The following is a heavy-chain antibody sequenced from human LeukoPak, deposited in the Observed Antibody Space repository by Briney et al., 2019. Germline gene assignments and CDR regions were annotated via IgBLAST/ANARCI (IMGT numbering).Heavy chain of an antibody. CDR1: GGSISSSSYY. D-gene: IGHD6-13*01. CDR2: IYYSGST. V-gene: IGHV4-39*07. Sequence: PSETLSLTCTVSGGSISSSSYYWGWIRQPPGKGLEWIGSIYYSGSTYYNPSLKSRVTISIDTSKNQFSLKLSSVTAADTAVYYCARVVFFAGKPTPHKKAEYFQQWGQGTLVTVSS. J-gene: IGHJ1*01. CDR3: ARVVFFAGKPTPHKKAEYFQQ.